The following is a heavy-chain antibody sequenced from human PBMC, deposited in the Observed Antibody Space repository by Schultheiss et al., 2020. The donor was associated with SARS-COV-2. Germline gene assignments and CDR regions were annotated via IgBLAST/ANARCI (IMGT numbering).Heavy chain of an antibody. J-gene: IGHJ4*02. Sequence: ASVKVSCKASGYTFTSYYMHWVRQAPGQGLEWMGWINPNSGGTNYAQKFQGRVTMTRDTSISTAYMELSRLRSDDTAVYYCARSPLFNVWRPPSGYFDYWGQGTLVTVSS. CDR1: GYTFTSYY. V-gene: IGHV1-2*02. CDR3: ARSPLFNVWRPPSGYFDY. CDR2: INPNSGGT. D-gene: IGHD3-16*01.